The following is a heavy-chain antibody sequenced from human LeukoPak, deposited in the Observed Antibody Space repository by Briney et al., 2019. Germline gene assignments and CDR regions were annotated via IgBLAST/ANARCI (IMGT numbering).Heavy chain of an antibody. CDR1: GGSISGYY. D-gene: IGHD3-22*01. Sequence: SETLSLTCSVSGGSISGYYWNWIRQPPGKRLEFIGYIYYSGSTNYNPSLKSRVTISVDTSKNQFSLKLSSVTAADTAVYYCARVPNYYDSSGLYAFDIWGQGTMVTVSS. CDR3: ARVPNYYDSSGLYAFDI. CDR2: IYYSGST. V-gene: IGHV4-59*12. J-gene: IGHJ3*02.